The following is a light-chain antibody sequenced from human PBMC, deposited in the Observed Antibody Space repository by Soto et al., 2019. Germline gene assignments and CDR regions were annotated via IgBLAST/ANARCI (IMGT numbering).Light chain of an antibody. CDR3: QQYGSSPYT. CDR2: DAS. CDR1: QSVSSSD. Sequence: EIGLTQSPATLSLSPGERATHTCGASQSVSSSDLAWYQQKPGLAPRLLIYDASSRATGIPDRFSGSGSGTDFTLTISRLEPEDFAVYYCQQYGSSPYTFGQGTKLEIK. J-gene: IGKJ2*01. V-gene: IGKV3D-20*01.